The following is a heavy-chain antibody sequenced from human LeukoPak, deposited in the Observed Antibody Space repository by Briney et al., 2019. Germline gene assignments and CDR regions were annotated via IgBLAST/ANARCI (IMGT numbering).Heavy chain of an antibody. CDR1: GGSFSGYY. CDR2: INHSGST. J-gene: IGHJ4*02. CDR3: ARGYSSGWQDF. D-gene: IGHD6-19*01. V-gene: IGHV4-34*01. Sequence: PSETLSLTCAVYGGSFSGYYWSWIRQPPGKGLEGIGEINHSGSTNYNPSLKSRVTISVDTSKNQFSLKLSSVTAADTAVYYCARGYSSGWQDFWGQGTLVTVSS.